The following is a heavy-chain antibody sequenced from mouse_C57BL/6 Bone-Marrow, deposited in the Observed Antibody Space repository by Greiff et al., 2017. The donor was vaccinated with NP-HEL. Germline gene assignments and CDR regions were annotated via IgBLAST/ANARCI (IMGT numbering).Heavy chain of an antibody. CDR2: IYPRSGNT. CDR3: ARSSAQARGFDY. Sequence: QVHVKQSGAELARPGASVKLSCKASGYTFTSYGISWVKQRTGQGLEWIGEIYPRSGNTYYNEKFKGKATLTADKSSSTAYMELRSLTSEDSAVYFCARSSAQARGFDYWGQGTTLTVSS. D-gene: IGHD3-2*02. CDR1: GYTFTSYG. V-gene: IGHV1-81*01. J-gene: IGHJ2*01.